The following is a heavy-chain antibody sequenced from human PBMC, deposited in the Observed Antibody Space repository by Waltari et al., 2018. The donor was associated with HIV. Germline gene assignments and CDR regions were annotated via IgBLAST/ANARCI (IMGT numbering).Heavy chain of an antibody. CDR2: ISGSGADS. CDR3: AKAFSDNTAYYYDF. J-gene: IGHJ4*02. Sequence: EVQLLESGGGLVQPGGSRRLSCAAYGFPYASYAMTWVRQSPGRGLEWVSAISGSGADSFYADSVKGRFSISRDNSKNTVYLQMNNLRAADTAIYYCAKAFSDNTAYYYDFWGRGTRVTVAS. CDR1: GFPYASYA. V-gene: IGHV3-23*01. D-gene: IGHD3-22*01.